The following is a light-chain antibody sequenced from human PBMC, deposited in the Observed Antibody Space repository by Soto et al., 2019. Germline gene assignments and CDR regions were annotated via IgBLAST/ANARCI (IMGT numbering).Light chain of an antibody. CDR1: QNIFTY. V-gene: IGKV1-39*01. CDR3: QHSYSSPT. J-gene: IGKJ2*01. CDR2: ATS. Sequence: DIQVTQSPSSLSASVGSRVKITFRASQNIFTYLNWYQQRPGQAPNLLIYATSNLQSGVPSRFSGSGSGTDFTLTISSLKPEDFATYYCQHSYSSPTFGKGTKVDIK.